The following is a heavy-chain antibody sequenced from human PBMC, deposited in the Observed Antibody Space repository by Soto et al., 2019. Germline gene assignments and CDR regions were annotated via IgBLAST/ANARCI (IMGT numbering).Heavy chain of an antibody. CDR2: IYYSGST. V-gene: IGHV4-31*02. D-gene: IGHD3-9*01. CDR3: SFFFQAEDGIRDSVPVSAFLLNRSSDL. J-gene: IGHJ2*01. Sequence: PWKGLDWIGYIYYSGSTYYKPSNKRRVTITVDTSENQFALKLSSVTAADTAVYYCSFFFQAEDGIRDSVPVSAFLLNRSSDL.